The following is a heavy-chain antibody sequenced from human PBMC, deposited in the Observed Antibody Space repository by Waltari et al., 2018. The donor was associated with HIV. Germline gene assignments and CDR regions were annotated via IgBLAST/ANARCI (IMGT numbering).Heavy chain of an antibody. Sequence: QLQLVQSGAEVKKPGSSVKVSCKASGDTFSSYAISWVRQAPGQVLEWMGGIIPVFGTTNYAQKFQGRVTSTADESTSTAYMELSSLRSEDTAVYYCASLTTVTTWWCDPWGQGTLVTVSS. J-gene: IGHJ5*02. V-gene: IGHV1-69*12. CDR1: GDTFSSYA. D-gene: IGHD4-17*01. CDR2: IIPVFGTT. CDR3: ASLTTVTTWWCDP.